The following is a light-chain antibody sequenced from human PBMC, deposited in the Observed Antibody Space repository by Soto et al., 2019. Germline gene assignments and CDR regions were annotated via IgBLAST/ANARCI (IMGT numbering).Light chain of an antibody. J-gene: IGLJ1*01. V-gene: IGLV2-11*01. Sequence: QSVLTQPRSVSGSPGQSVTISCTGTSSDVGGYNYVSWYQQHPGKAPKLMIYDVSKRPSGVPGRFSGSKSGNTASLTISGLQAEDEADYYCCSYAGSYTHVFGTGTKLTVL. CDR3: CSYAGSYTHV. CDR1: SSDVGGYNY. CDR2: DVS.